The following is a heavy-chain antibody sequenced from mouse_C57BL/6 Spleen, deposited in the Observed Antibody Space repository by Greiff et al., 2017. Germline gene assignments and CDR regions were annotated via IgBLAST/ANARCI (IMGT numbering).Heavy chain of an antibody. CDR2: ISSGSSTI. V-gene: IGHV5-17*01. Sequence: EVKVVESGGGLVKPGGSLKLSCAASGFTFSDYGMHWVRQAPEKGLEWVAYISSGSSTIYYADTVKGRFTIARDNAKNTLFLQSTSLRSEDTAMYYCARQYSFAYWGQGTLVTVSA. D-gene: IGHD2-10*02. J-gene: IGHJ3*01. CDR1: GFTFSDYG. CDR3: ARQYSFAY.